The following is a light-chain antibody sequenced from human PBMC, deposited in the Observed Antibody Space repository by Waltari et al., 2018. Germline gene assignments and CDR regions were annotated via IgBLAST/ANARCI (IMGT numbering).Light chain of an antibody. V-gene: IGLV1-44*01. CDR1: YSNIGRNA. J-gene: IGLJ3*02. CDR2: TDN. CDR3: ATWDDSLNAWV. Sequence: QSVLTQPPSASGTPGQRVTISCSGSYSNIGRNAVNWYQQLPETAPKLLIYTDNQRPSGVPDRFPGSKSGTSASLAISGLQSEDEADYHCATWDDSLNAWVFGGGTKVTVL.